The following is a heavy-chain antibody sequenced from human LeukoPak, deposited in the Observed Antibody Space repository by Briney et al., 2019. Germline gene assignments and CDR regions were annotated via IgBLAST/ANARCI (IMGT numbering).Heavy chain of an antibody. Sequence: GGSLRLSCAASGFTVSSNYMSWVRQAPGKGLEWVSVIYSGGSTYYADSVKGRFTISRDNSKNTLYLQMNSLRAEDTAVYYCARDRSIEEALDVFDIWGQGTMVTVSS. V-gene: IGHV3-53*01. CDR3: ARDRSIEEALDVFDI. CDR2: IYSGGST. J-gene: IGHJ3*02. CDR1: GFTVSSNY. D-gene: IGHD2-21*01.